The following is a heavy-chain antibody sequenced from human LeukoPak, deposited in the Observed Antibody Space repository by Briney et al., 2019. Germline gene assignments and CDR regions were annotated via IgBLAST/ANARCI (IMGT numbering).Heavy chain of an antibody. CDR1: DGSLSGYY. V-gene: IGHV4-34*01. CDR2: IDHSGNT. CDR3: ARVVAHFDY. D-gene: IGHD2-15*01. Sequence: PSETLSLTCAVYDGSLSGYYWTWIRQPPGKGLEWIGEIDHSGNTNYNPSLKSRVTISVDTSKNQFSLNLSSVTAADTAVYYCARVVAHFDYWGQGTLDTVSS. J-gene: IGHJ4*02.